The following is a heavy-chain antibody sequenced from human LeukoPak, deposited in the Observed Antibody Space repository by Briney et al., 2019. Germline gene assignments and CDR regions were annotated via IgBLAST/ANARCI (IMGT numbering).Heavy chain of an antibody. D-gene: IGHD3-3*01. CDR3: SRGGDYYFDY. V-gene: IGHV3-66*01. CDR2: IYSGGST. Sequence: GGSLRLSCAASGFIVSSNYMSWVRQAPGKGLEWVSVIYSGGSTYYADSVKGRLTISRDNSKNTLYLQMNSLRAEDTAVYYCSRGGDYYFDYWGQGTLVTVSS. J-gene: IGHJ4*02. CDR1: GFIVSSNY.